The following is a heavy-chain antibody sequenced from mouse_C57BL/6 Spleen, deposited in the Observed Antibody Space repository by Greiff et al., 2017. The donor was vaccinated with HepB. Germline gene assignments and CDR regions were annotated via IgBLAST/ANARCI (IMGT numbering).Heavy chain of an antibody. CDR2: IDPEDGET. V-gene: IGHV14-2*01. CDR1: GFNIKDYY. Sequence: VQLKESGAELVKPGASVKLSCTASGFNIKDYYMHWVKQRTEQGLEWIGRIDPEDGETKYAPKFQGKATITADTSSNTAYLQRSSLTSEDTAVDYCARSKALGAMDYWGQGTSVTVSS. CDR3: ARSKALGAMDY. J-gene: IGHJ4*01. D-gene: IGHD4-1*01.